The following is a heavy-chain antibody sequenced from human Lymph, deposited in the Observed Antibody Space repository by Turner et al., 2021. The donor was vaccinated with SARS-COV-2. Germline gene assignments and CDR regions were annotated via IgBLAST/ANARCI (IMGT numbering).Heavy chain of an antibody. J-gene: IGHJ4*02. Sequence: QVQLVESGGGVVQPGRSLRLSCAASGFTFSSYGMHWVRQAPGKGLEWVALISYDGSNKYYADSVKGRFTISRDNSKNTLYLQMNSLRADDTAVYYCARDMGGFTDYWGQGTLVTVSS. D-gene: IGHD5-12*01. CDR3: ARDMGGFTDY. CDR2: ISYDGSNK. CDR1: GFTFSSYG. V-gene: IGHV3-30*03.